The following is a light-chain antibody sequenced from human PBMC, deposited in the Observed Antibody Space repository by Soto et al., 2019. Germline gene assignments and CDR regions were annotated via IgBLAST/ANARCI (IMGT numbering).Light chain of an antibody. V-gene: IGKV1-5*03. Sequence: DIQMTQSPSTLSASVGDRVTITCRASQSITSWLAWYQQKPGKAPKLLIYKASYLESVVPSRFSGSGSGTEFTLTIITLQPDDCATYYCQEYASYAPWTFGQGTKVEIK. J-gene: IGKJ1*01. CDR2: KAS. CDR3: QEYASYAPWT. CDR1: QSITSW.